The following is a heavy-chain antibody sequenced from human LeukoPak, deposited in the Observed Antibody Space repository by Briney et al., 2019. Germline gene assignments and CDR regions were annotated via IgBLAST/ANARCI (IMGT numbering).Heavy chain of an antibody. D-gene: IGHD6-13*01. CDR3: AGGRPSPPYSSSWPEDY. V-gene: IGHV4-61*01. CDR2: IYYSGST. CDR1: GGSISSSSYY. Sequence: PSETLSLTCTVSGGSISSSSYYWSWIRQPPGKGLEWIGYIYYSGSTNYNPSLKSRVTISVDTSKNQFSLKLSSVTAADTAVYYCAGGRPSPPYSSSWPEDYWGQGTLVTVSS. J-gene: IGHJ4*02.